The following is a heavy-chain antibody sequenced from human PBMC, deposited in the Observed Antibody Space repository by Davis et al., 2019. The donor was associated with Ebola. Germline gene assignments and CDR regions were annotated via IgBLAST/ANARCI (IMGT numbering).Heavy chain of an antibody. J-gene: IGHJ6*02. CDR2: INHSGST. CDR1: GGSISSYY. Sequence: MPSETLSLTCTVSGGSISSYYWSWIRQPPGKGLEWIGEINHSGSTNYNPSLKSRVTISVDTSKNQFSLKLSSVTAADTAVYYCARGEVRYCSGTSCYNYGMDVWGQGTTVTVSS. D-gene: IGHD2-2*02. CDR3: ARGEVRYCSGTSCYNYGMDV. V-gene: IGHV4-34*01.